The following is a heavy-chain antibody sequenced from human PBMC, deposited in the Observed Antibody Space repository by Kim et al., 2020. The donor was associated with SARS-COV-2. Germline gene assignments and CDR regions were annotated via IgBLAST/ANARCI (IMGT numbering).Heavy chain of an antibody. Sequence: SYNPSPKSRVTISVDPSKNQFSLKLSSVTAADTAVYYCARRGRLGEYGYWGQGTLVTVSS. J-gene: IGHJ4*02. CDR3: ARRGRLGEYGY. V-gene: IGHV4-31*02. D-gene: IGHD3-16*01.